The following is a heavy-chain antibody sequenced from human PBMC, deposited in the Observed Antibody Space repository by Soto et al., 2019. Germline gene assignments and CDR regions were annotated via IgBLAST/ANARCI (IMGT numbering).Heavy chain of an antibody. D-gene: IGHD5-12*01. CDR3: AHSDGGYEIIYFDF. CDR2: IYYNDDR. Sequence: SGPTLVNPTQALTLTCTFSGFSFTTAGVAVGWIRQTPGGALEWLTLIYYNDDRRFSPSLKTRLTITGDTSKNQVVLSLTNVDPGDTATYFCAHSDGGYEIIYFDFWGQGIPVTVS. CDR1: GFSFTTAGVA. J-gene: IGHJ4*02. V-gene: IGHV2-5*01.